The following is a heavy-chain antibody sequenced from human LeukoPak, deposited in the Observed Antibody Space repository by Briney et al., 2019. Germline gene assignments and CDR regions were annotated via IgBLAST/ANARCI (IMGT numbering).Heavy chain of an antibody. J-gene: IGHJ4*02. D-gene: IGHD5-24*01. V-gene: IGHV3-48*01. CDR3: ARAPMWNREYYFDY. CDR2: ISSSSSTI. CDR1: GFTFSSYA. Sequence: GGSLRLSCAASGFTFSSYAMHWVRQAPGKGLEWVSYISSSSSTIYYADSVKGRFTISRDNAKNSLYLQMNSLRAEDTAVYYCARAPMWNREYYFDYWGQGTLVTVSS.